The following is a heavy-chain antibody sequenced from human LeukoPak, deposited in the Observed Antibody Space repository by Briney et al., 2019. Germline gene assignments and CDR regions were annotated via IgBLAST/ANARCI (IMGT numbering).Heavy chain of an antibody. V-gene: IGHV3-23*01. Sequence: QPGGSLRLSCAASGFTLSSYAMSWVRQAPGKGLEWVSAISGSGGSTYYADSVKGRFTISRDNSKNTLYLQMNSLRAEDTAVYYCTKEHSSWYLTPYYGMDVGGQGTTVTVP. CDR3: TKEHSSWYLTPYYGMDV. D-gene: IGHD6-13*01. CDR1: GFTLSSYA. J-gene: IGHJ6*02. CDR2: ISGSGGST.